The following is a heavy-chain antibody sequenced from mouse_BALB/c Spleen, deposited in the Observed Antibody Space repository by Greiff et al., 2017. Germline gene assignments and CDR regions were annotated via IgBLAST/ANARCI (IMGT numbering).Heavy chain of an antibody. Sequence: VQLKQSGTVLARPGASVKMSCKASGYSFTSYWMHWVKQRPGQGLEWIGAIYPGNSDTSYNQKFKGKAKLTAVTSASTAYMELSSLTNEDSAVYYCTRYYGYDDGYYAMDYWGQGTSVTVSS. V-gene: IGHV1-5*01. J-gene: IGHJ4*01. CDR1: GYSFTSYW. CDR2: IYPGNSDT. CDR3: TRYYGYDDGYYAMDY. D-gene: IGHD2-2*01.